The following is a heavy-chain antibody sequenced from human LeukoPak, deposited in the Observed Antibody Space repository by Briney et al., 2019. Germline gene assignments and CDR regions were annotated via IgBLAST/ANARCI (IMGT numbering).Heavy chain of an antibody. V-gene: IGHV3-30*02. D-gene: IGHD6-13*01. CDR3: AKDPMKIAAAATGIDY. CDR1: GFTFSSYG. CDR2: IRYDGSNK. J-gene: IGHJ4*02. Sequence: GGSLRLSCAASGFTFSSYGMHWDRQAPGKGLEWVAFIRYDGSNKYYADSVKGRFTISRDNSKNTLYLQMNSLRAEDTAVYYCAKDPMKIAAAATGIDYWGQGTLVTVSS.